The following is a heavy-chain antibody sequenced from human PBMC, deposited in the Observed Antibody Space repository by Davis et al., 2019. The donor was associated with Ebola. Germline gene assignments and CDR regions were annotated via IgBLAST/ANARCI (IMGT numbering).Heavy chain of an antibody. CDR1: GGSFSGYY. D-gene: IGHD4-17*01. Sequence: MPSETLSLTCAVYGGSFSGYYWSWIRQPPGKGLEWIGEIYHSGSTNYNPSLKSRVTISVDKSKNQFSLKLSSVTAADTAVYYCARLKLYGDFDYWGQGTLVTVSS. J-gene: IGHJ4*02. CDR3: ARLKLYGDFDY. CDR2: IYHSGST. V-gene: IGHV4-34*01.